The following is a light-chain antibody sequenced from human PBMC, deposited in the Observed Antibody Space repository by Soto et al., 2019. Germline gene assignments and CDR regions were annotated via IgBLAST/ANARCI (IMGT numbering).Light chain of an antibody. CDR2: GDN. V-gene: IGLV1-44*01. Sequence: QSVLTQPPSASGTPGQRVTISCSGDRSNIGSNSVNWYQHLPGTAPKLLIYGDNQRPSGVPDRFSGSRSGTSASLAISGLQSEDEAEYYCATWDDSLNGHVFGGGTKLTVL. CDR3: ATWDDSLNGHV. J-gene: IGLJ2*01. CDR1: RSNIGSNS.